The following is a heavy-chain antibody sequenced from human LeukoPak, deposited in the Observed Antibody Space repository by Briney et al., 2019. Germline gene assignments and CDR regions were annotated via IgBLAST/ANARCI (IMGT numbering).Heavy chain of an antibody. CDR1: GGTFSSYA. J-gene: IGHJ6*03. Sequence: GASVKVSCKASGGTFSSYAISWVRQAPGQGLEWMGGIIPIFGTANYAQKFQGRVTITADESTSTAYMELSSLRSEDTAVYYCARVKRWLQQNRYYYHYMDVWGKGTTVTVSS. V-gene: IGHV1-69*13. CDR3: ARVKRWLQQNRYYYHYMDV. CDR2: IIPIFGTA. D-gene: IGHD5-24*01.